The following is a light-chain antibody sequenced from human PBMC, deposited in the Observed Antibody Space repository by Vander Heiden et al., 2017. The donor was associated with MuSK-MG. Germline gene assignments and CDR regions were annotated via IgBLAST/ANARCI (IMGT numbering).Light chain of an antibody. V-gene: IGKV3-20*01. CDR1: QSFRSSY. CDR2: GAS. Sequence: EIVLTQSPGTLSLSPGERATLSCRASQSFRSSYLAWYHHKAGQAPRLLIYGASTRATGIPDRFSGSGSGADFTLTISRLEPEDVAVYYCHQEDTTPFTFGHGTKVD. CDR3: HQEDTTPFT. J-gene: IGKJ3*01.